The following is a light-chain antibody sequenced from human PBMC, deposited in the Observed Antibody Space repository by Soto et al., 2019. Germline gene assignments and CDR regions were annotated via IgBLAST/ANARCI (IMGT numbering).Light chain of an antibody. CDR2: AAS. CDR3: QQLNSYPYT. Sequence: IRLTQSPSSLSASVGDRVTITCRASQGISSYLAWYQQKPGKAPKLLIYAASTLQSEVPSRFSGSGSGTDFTLTVSSLQPEDFATYYCQQLNSYPYTFGQGTKLEIK. CDR1: QGISSY. V-gene: IGKV1-9*01. J-gene: IGKJ2*01.